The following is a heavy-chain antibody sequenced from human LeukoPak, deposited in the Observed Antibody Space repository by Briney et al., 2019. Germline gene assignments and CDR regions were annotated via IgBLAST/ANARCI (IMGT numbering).Heavy chain of an antibody. J-gene: IGHJ4*02. D-gene: IGHD3-16*01. CDR3: TKAEDRTDYLFDY. CDR2: IRYDGSNK. CDR1: GFTFSSYG. V-gene: IGHV3-30*02. Sequence: GGSLRLSCAASGFTFSSYGMHWVRQAPGKGLEWVAFIRYDGSNKYYADSVKGRFTISRDNSKNTLYLQMNRLRDEDTAGYYGTKAEDRTDYLFDYWGQGTMVNAS.